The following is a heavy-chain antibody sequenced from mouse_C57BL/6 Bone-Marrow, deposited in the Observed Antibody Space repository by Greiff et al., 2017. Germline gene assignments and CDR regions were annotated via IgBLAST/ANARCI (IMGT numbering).Heavy chain of an antibody. Sequence: EVQLVESGGDLVKPGGSLKLSCAASGFTFSSYGMSWVRQTPDKRLEWVATISSGGSYTYYPDSVKGRFTISRDNAKNTLYLQMSSLKSEDTAMYYCARRVIYWDFDVWGTGTTVTVSS. CDR3: ARRVIYWDFDV. CDR2: ISSGGSYT. D-gene: IGHD2-13*01. J-gene: IGHJ1*03. CDR1: GFTFSSYG. V-gene: IGHV5-6*01.